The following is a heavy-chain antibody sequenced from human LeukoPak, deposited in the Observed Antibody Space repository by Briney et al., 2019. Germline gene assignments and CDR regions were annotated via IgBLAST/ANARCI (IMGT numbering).Heavy chain of an antibody. D-gene: IGHD3-10*01. Sequence: PGGSLRLSCAASGFAFSTFAMSWVRQAPGKGLEWVAVISYDGNNKYYADSVKGRFTISRDNSKNTLYLQMNSLRAEDTAVYYCAKDLAYYGSGNGFDYWGQGTLVTVSS. J-gene: IGHJ4*02. CDR2: ISYDGNNK. V-gene: IGHV3-30*18. CDR3: AKDLAYYGSGNGFDY. CDR1: GFAFSTFA.